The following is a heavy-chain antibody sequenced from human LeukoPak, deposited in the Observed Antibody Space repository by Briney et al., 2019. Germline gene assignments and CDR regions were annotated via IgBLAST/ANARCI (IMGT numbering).Heavy chain of an antibody. J-gene: IGHJ6*02. CDR3: ASRTGGSATTAYYYYYGMDV. CDR2: IYSGGST. D-gene: IGHD4-17*01. V-gene: IGHV3-53*01. CDR1: GFTVSSNY. Sequence: GGSLRLSCAASGFTVSSNYMSWVRQAPGKRLEWVSVIYSGGSTYYADSVKGRFTISRDNSKNTLYLQMNSLRAEDTAVYYCASRTGGSATTAYYYYYGMDVWGQGTTVTVSS.